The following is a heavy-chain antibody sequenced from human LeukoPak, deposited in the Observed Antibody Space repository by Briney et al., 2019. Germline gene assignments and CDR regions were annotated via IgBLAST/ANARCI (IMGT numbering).Heavy chain of an antibody. CDR1: GYTFTSYG. CDR2: INPNSGGT. V-gene: IGHV1-2*04. Sequence: ASVKVSCKASGYTFTSYGISWVRQAPGQGLEWMGWINPNSGGTNYAQKFQGWVTMTRDTSISTAYMELSRLRSDDTAVYYCARRKSSIAAAGTGIYYFDYWGQGTLVTVSS. D-gene: IGHD6-13*01. J-gene: IGHJ4*02. CDR3: ARRKSSIAAAGTGIYYFDY.